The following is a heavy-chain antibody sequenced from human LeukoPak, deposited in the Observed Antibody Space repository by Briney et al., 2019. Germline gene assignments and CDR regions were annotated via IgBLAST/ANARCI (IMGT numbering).Heavy chain of an antibody. Sequence: PGGSLRLSCAASGFTFSSYSMNWVRQAPGKGLEWVSYISSSSSTIYYADSVKGRFTISRDNAKNSLYLQMNSLRAEDTAVYYCAREDYGIRNWFDPWGQGTLVTVSS. CDR2: ISSSSSTI. CDR1: GFTFSSYS. D-gene: IGHD4-17*01. CDR3: AREDYGIRNWFDP. V-gene: IGHV3-48*01. J-gene: IGHJ5*02.